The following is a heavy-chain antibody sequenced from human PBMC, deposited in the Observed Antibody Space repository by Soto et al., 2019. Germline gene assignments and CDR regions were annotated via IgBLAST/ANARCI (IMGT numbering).Heavy chain of an antibody. V-gene: IGHV3-23*01. CDR1: GFTFSSYA. CDR2: IGGSGGST. CDR3: AKDGVVRGLNWCDP. D-gene: IGHD3-10*01. J-gene: IGHJ5*02. Sequence: EVQLLESGGGLVQPGGSLRLSCAASGFTFSSYAMSWVRQAPGKGLEWVSGIGGSGGSTYYADSVKGRFTTSRDNSKNTLYLQMNSLRAEDTSVYYCAKDGVVRGLNWCDPWGQGTLVTVSS.